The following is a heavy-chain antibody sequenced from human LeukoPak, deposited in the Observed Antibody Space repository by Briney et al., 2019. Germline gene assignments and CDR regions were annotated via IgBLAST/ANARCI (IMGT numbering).Heavy chain of an antibody. CDR3: VKGHQTGH. CDR1: GFTFSSYG. CDR2: IRYDGSNK. J-gene: IGHJ4*02. V-gene: IGHV3-30*02. Sequence: GGSLRLSCAASGFTFSSYGMHWVRQAPGKGLEWVAFIRYDGSNKYYADSVKGRFTISRDNSKNMLYLQLNSLRSEDTAVYYCVKGHQTGHWGQGTLVTVSS.